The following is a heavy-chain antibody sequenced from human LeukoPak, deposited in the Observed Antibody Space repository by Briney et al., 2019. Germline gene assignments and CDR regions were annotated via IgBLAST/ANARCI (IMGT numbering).Heavy chain of an antibody. CDR3: ARDFLRYFDL. V-gene: IGHV4-39*07. J-gene: IGHJ2*01. D-gene: IGHD3-3*01. Sequence: SETLSLTCTVSGGSISSSSYYWGWIRQPPGKGLEWIGSIYYSGSTYYNPSLKSRVTISVDTSKNQFSLKLSSVTAADTAVYYCARDFLRYFDLWGRGTLVTVSS. CDR1: GGSISSSSYY. CDR2: IYYSGST.